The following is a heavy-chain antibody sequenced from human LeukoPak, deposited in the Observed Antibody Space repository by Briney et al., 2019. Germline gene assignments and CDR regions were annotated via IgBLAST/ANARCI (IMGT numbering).Heavy chain of an antibody. CDR3: ARAGYCSGGSCYGGYFDY. CDR1: GYTFTSYG. Sequence: ASVKVSCKASGYTFTSYGINWVRQAPGQGPEWMGWISAYNGNTKYAQNLQGRVTMTTDTSTSTAYMELRSLRSDDTAVYYCARAGYCSGGSCYGGYFDYWGQGTLVTVSS. CDR2: ISAYNGNT. V-gene: IGHV1-18*01. J-gene: IGHJ4*02. D-gene: IGHD2-15*01.